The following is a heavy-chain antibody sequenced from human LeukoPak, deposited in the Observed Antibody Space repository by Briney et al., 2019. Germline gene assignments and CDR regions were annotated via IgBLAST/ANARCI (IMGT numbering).Heavy chain of an antibody. D-gene: IGHD4-11*01. Sequence: ASVKVSCKDSGYTFTSYDITWVRQATGQGLEWMGWMNPNSGNTGYAQRFQGRVPMTRDTSISTAYMELSSLRSEDTAVYYCARGYSNYDAIRTKSFYYMDVWGEGTTVTVSS. V-gene: IGHV1-8*01. CDR1: GYTFTSYD. J-gene: IGHJ6*03. CDR2: MNPNSGNT. CDR3: ARGYSNYDAIRTKSFYYMDV.